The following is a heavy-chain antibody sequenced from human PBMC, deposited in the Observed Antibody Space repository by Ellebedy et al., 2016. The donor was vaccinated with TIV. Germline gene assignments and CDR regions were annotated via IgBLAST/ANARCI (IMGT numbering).Heavy chain of an antibody. D-gene: IGHD1-7*01. V-gene: IGHV6-1*01. Sequence: MPSETLSLTCAISGDSVSSYIAAWHWIRQSPSRGLEWLGRTYYRSKWYNDYAVSVKSRITINPDPSQNQFSLQLNSVTPEDTAVYYCARDKSGTTDVYFDYWGQGTLVTVSS. CDR3: ARDKSGTTDVYFDY. CDR1: GDSVSSYIAA. J-gene: IGHJ4*02. CDR2: TYYRSKWYN.